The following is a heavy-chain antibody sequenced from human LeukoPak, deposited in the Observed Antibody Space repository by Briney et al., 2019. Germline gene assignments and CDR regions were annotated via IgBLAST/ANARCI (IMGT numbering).Heavy chain of an antibody. Sequence: GASVKVSCKASGYTFTSYGISRVRQAPGQGLEWMGWISAYNGNTDYAQKLQGRVTMTTDTSTSTAYVELRSLRSDDAAVYYCARDQGLRILVDWGQGTLVTVSS. J-gene: IGHJ4*02. CDR3: ARDQGLRILVD. CDR1: GYTFTSYG. CDR2: ISAYNGNT. V-gene: IGHV1-18*04. D-gene: IGHD6-25*01.